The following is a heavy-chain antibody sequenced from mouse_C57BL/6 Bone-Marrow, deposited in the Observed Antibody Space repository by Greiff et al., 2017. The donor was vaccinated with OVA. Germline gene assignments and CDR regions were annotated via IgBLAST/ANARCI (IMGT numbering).Heavy chain of an antibody. CDR2: IHPNSGST. CDR3: ARRVLRIFMDY. CDR1: GYTFTSYW. V-gene: IGHV1-64*01. Sequence: QVQLQQPGAELVNPGASVKLSCKASGYTFTSYWMHWVKQRPGQGLEWIGMIHPNSGSTNYNEKFKSKATLTVDKSSSTAYMQLSSLTSEDSAVYYCARRVLRIFMDYWGQGTSVTVSS. J-gene: IGHJ4*01. D-gene: IGHD1-1*01.